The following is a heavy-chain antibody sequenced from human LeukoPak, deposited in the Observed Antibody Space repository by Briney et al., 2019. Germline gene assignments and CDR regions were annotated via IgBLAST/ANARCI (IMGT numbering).Heavy chain of an antibody. J-gene: IGHJ3*02. D-gene: IGHD3-3*01. CDR2: IYYSGGT. CDR3: ARELRFLEWLLSTGPSNAFDI. CDR1: GGSISSYY. Sequence: SETLSLTCTVSGGSISSYYWSWIRQPPGKGLEWIGYIYYSGGTNYNPSLKSRVTISVDTSKNQFSLKVSSVTAADTAAYYCARELRFLEWLLSTGPSNAFDIWGQGTMVTVSS. V-gene: IGHV4-59*01.